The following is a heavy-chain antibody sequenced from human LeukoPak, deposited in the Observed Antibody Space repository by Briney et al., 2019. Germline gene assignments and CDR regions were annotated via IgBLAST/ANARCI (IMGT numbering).Heavy chain of an antibody. CDR3: ARDQRYGGNSY. J-gene: IGHJ4*02. CDR1: GGSISSGGYY. CDR2: IYYSGST. Sequence: SETLSLTCTVSGGSISSGGYYWSWIRQHPGKSLEWIGYIYYSGSTYYNPSLKSRVTISVDTSKNQFSLKLSSVTAADTAVYYCARDQRYGGNSYWGQGTLVTVSS. D-gene: IGHD4-23*01. V-gene: IGHV4-31*03.